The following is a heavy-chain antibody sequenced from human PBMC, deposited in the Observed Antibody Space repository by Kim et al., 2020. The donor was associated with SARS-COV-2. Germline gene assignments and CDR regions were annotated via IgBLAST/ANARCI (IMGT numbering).Heavy chain of an antibody. CDR3: ARINYDILTGYSTGWFDP. Sequence: SGPTLVKPTQTLTLTCTFSGFSLSTSGMCVSWIRQPPGKALEWLALIDWDDDKYYSTSLKTRLTISKDTSKNQVVLTMTNMDPVDTATYYCARINYDILTGYSTGWFDPWGQGTLVTVSS. CDR2: IDWDDDK. J-gene: IGHJ5*02. D-gene: IGHD3-9*01. CDR1: GFSLSTSGMC. V-gene: IGHV2-70*01.